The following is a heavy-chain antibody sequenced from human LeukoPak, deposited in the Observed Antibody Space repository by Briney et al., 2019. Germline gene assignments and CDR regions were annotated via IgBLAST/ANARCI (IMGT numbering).Heavy chain of an antibody. J-gene: IGHJ5*02. CDR2: ISSSSSYI. D-gene: IGHD6-6*01. CDR1: GFTFSSYS. V-gene: IGHV3-21*04. Sequence: GGSLRLSCAASGFTFSSYSMNWVRQAPGKGLEWVSCISSSSSYIYYADSVKGRFTISRDNAKNSLYLQMNSLRAEDTALYYCARASRIAARPGVGWFDPWGQGTLVTVSS. CDR3: ARASRIAARPGVGWFDP.